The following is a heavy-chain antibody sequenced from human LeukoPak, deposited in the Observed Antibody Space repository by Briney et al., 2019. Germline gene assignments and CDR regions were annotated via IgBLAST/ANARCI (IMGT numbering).Heavy chain of an antibody. CDR3: ASWVRNGGGHDY. V-gene: IGHV4-39*01. Sequence: SETLSLTCTVSGGSISSSSYYWDWVRQPPGKGLEWIGSFYYSGSTYYNPSLKSRVTISVDTSGDQFSLKLSSVTAADTAVYYCASWVRNGGGHDYWGQGTLVTVSS. J-gene: IGHJ4*02. D-gene: IGHD3-16*01. CDR2: FYYSGST. CDR1: GGSISSSSYY.